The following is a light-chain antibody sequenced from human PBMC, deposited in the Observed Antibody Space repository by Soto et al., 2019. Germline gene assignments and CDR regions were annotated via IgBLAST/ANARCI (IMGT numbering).Light chain of an antibody. CDR1: SRDVGGYNL. V-gene: IGLV2-23*01. Sequence: QSALTQPASVSGSPGQSITITCTGTSRDVGGYNLVSWYQQYAGKAPKLIIYEATKRPSGVSDRLSGSKSGNTASLTISGLQAEDEADYYCCSYAGSSTYVFGTGTKLTVL. CDR2: EAT. J-gene: IGLJ1*01. CDR3: CSYAGSSTYV.